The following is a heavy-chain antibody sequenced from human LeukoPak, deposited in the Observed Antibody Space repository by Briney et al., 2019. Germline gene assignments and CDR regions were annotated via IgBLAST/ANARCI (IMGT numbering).Heavy chain of an antibody. D-gene: IGHD3-22*01. CDR1: GFTFDDYA. CDR3: AKDPSPYYYDRRGLIGGVDY. V-gene: IGHV3-43D*03. Sequence: GGSLRLSCAASGFTFDDYAMNWVRQAPGKGLEWVSLITWDGGSTYYADSVKGRFTISRDNSKNSLYLQMNSLRAEDTALYYCAKDPSPYYYDRRGLIGGVDYWGQGTLVTVSS. J-gene: IGHJ4*02. CDR2: ITWDGGST.